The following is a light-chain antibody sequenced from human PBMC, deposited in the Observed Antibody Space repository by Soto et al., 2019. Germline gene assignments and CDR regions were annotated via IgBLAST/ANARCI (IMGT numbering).Light chain of an antibody. CDR3: QQYGSSLIT. V-gene: IGKV3-20*01. J-gene: IGKJ5*01. CDR2: GAS. CDR1: QSVSSSY. Sequence: VGVTQSPGTVSLSPGERSTLSCSAGQSVSSSYLAWYQQKPGQAPTLLIYGASSRATGIPARFSGSGSGTDFTLPTSSLEPADFAAYYCQQYGSSLITFGQGTRLEIK.